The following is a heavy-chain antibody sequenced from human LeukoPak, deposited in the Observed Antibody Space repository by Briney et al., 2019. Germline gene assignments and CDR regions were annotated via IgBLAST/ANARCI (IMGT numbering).Heavy chain of an antibody. J-gene: IGHJ3*02. D-gene: IGHD2-8*01. Sequence: GGSLRLSCAASGLTFSDYYMSWIRQAPGKGLEWVSYISSSSSYTNYADSVKGRFTISRDNAKNSLYLQMNSLRAEDTAVYYCARDRSCTNGVCYDAFDIWGQGTMVTVSS. CDR3: ARDRSCTNGVCYDAFDI. V-gene: IGHV3-11*06. CDR2: ISSSSSYT. CDR1: GLTFSDYY.